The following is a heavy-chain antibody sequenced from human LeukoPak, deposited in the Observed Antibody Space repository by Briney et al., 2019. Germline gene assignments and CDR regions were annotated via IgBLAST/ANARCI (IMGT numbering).Heavy chain of an antibody. J-gene: IGHJ5*02. CDR2: INPNSGGT. CDR1: GYSFTGYY. D-gene: IGHD3-10*01. Sequence: ASVKVSCKASGYSFTGYYMHWVRQAPGQGLEWMGWINPNSGGTNYAQKLQGRVTMTTDTSTSTAYMELRSLRSDDTAVYYCARDREPWYYYGSGSSNWFDPWGQGTLVTVSS. CDR3: ARDREPWYYYGSGSSNWFDP. V-gene: IGHV1-2*02.